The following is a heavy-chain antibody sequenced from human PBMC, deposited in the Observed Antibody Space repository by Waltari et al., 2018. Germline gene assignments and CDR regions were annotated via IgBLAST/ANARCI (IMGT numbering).Heavy chain of an antibody. CDR2: IFYSGGT. V-gene: IGHV4-39*07. Sequence: QLQLQESGPGLVKPSETLSLTCTVSGGSLSSSSYYWGWIRQPPGSGLEWIGIIFYSGGTYYLPSGKSRATISVDTSKNHFALTLSSVTAADTAVYYCARDRLYYDSSGYYHDYWGQGTLVPVSS. CDR1: GGSLSSSSYY. D-gene: IGHD3-22*01. CDR3: ARDRLYYDSSGYYHDY. J-gene: IGHJ4*02.